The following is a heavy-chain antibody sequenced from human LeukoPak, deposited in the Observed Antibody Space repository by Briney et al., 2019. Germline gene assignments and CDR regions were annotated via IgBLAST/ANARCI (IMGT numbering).Heavy chain of an antibody. CDR2: IYHSGST. CDR3: ARAPAEEAWFDP. Sequence: PSETLSLTCTVSGGSISSYYWSWIRQPPGKGLEWIGYIYHSGSTNYNPSLKSRVTISVDTSKNQFSLKLSSVTAADTAVYYCARAPAEEAWFDPWGQGTLVTVSS. CDR1: GGSISSYY. J-gene: IGHJ5*02. V-gene: IGHV4-59*01.